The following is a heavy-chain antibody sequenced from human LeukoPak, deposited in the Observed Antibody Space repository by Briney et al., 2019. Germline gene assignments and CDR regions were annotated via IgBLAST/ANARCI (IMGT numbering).Heavy chain of an antibody. CDR3: VRTPTCSSGSCYPNWFDS. CDR1: GYSFTNNW. CDR2: VYPGDSNT. J-gene: IGHJ5*01. D-gene: IGHD2-15*01. V-gene: IGHV5-51*01. Sequence: GESLKISCQGFGYSFTNNWISWVRQMPGKGLEWMAIVYPGDSNTKYSPSFQGQVTISADKSISTAYLQWSRLKASDTAMYYCVRTPTCSSGSCYPNWFDSWGQGTLVTVSS.